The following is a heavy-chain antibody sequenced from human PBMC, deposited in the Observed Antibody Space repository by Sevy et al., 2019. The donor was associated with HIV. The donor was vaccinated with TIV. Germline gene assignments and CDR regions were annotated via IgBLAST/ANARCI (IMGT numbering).Heavy chain of an antibody. V-gene: IGHV3-30*18. CDR1: GFTFSDYG. Sequence: GGSLRLSCAASGFTFSDYGMHWVRQAPGKGLEWVTVISHDGSNKFYVDSVKGRFTISRDNSKNTLYLQMNSLRADDTAVYYCAKHIAEGDFDYWGQGTLVTVSS. D-gene: IGHD1-26*01. J-gene: IGHJ4*02. CDR3: AKHIAEGDFDY. CDR2: ISHDGSNK.